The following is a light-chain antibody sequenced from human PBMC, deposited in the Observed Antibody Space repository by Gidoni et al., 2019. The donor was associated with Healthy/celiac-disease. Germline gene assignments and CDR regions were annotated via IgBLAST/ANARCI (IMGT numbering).Light chain of an antibody. V-gene: IGKV3-20*01. CDR3: QQYGSSRGLT. J-gene: IGKJ4*01. Sequence: IVFTQSPGTLSLSPGERATLSCRASQSVSSSYLAWYQQKPGQAPRLLIYGASSRATGIPDRFSGSGSGTDFTLTISRLEPEDFAVYYCQQYGSSRGLTFGGGTKVEIK. CDR2: GAS. CDR1: QSVSSSY.